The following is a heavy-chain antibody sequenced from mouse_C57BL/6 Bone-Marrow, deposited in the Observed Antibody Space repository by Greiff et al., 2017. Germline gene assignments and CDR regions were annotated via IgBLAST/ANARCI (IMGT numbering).Heavy chain of an antibody. CDR2: INPNNGGT. CDR1: GYTFTDYY. Sequence: EVQLQQSGPELVKPGASVKISCKASGYTFTDYYMNWVKQSHGKSLEWIGDINPNNGGTSYNQKFKGKATLTVDKSSSTAYMELRSLTSEDSAVYYCARLGIYDGTWDFDYWGQGTTLTVSS. J-gene: IGHJ2*01. D-gene: IGHD2-1*01. CDR3: ARLGIYDGTWDFDY. V-gene: IGHV1-26*01.